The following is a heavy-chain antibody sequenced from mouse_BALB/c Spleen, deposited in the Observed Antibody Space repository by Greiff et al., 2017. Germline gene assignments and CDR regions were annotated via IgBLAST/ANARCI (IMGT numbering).Heavy chain of an antibody. CDR3: TSLYDGDWFAY. D-gene: IGHD2-3*01. Sequence: VQLKQSGTVLARPGASVKMSCKASGYTFTSYWMHWVKQRPGQGLEWIGAIYPGNSDTSYNQKFKGKAKLTAVTSTSTAYMELSSLTNEDSAVYYCTSLYDGDWFAYWGQGTLVTVSA. CDR1: GYTFTSYW. J-gene: IGHJ3*01. V-gene: IGHV1-5*01. CDR2: IYPGNSDT.